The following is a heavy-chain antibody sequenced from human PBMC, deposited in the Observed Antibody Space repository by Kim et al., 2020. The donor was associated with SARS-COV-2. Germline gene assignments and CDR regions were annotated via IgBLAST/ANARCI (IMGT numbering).Heavy chain of an antibody. Sequence: SVKVSCKASGGTFSSYAISWVRQAPGQGLEWMGRIIPILGIANYAQKFQGRVTITADKSTSTAYMELSSLRSEDTAVYYCAREFGSSLSFDYWGQGTLVTVSS. CDR3: AREFGSSLSFDY. V-gene: IGHV1-69*04. CDR1: GGTFSSYA. D-gene: IGHD6-6*01. CDR2: IIPILGIA. J-gene: IGHJ4*02.